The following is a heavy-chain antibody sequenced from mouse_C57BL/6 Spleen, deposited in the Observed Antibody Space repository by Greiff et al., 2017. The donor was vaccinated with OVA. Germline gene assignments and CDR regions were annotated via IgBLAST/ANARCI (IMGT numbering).Heavy chain of an antibody. Sequence: QVQLQQSGAELVRPGASVKLSCKASGYTFTDYYINWVKQRPGQGLEWIARIYPGSGNTYYNEKFKGKATLTAEKSSSTAYMQLSSLTSEDSAVYFCASSQAKDAMDYWGQGTSVTVSS. J-gene: IGHJ4*01. D-gene: IGHD3-2*02. CDR2: IYPGSGNT. CDR1: GYTFTDYY. CDR3: ASSQAKDAMDY. V-gene: IGHV1-76*01.